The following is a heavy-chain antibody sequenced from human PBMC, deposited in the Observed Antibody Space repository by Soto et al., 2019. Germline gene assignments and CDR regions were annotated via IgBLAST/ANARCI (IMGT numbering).Heavy chain of an antibody. J-gene: IGHJ1*01. Sequence: QVQLQQWGAGLLKPSETLSLTCAVYGGSFSGYYWSWIRQPPGKGLEWIGEINHSGSTNYNPSLKSRVTISVDTSKNQFSLKLSSVTAADTAVYYCARGGPMIVEYFQHWGQGTLVTVSS. CDR3: ARGGPMIVEYFQH. CDR1: GGSFSGYY. CDR2: INHSGST. V-gene: IGHV4-34*01. D-gene: IGHD3-22*01.